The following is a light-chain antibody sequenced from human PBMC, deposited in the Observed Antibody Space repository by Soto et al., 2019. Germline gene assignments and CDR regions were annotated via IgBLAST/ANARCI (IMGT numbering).Light chain of an antibody. Sequence: QSVLTQPPSVSGAPGQRVTISCTGSSSNIGAGYDVHWYQQLPGTAPKLLIYGDNNRPSGVPDRFSGSKSGTSASLAITRLQAEDEADYYCQSYDISLHNYVFGTGTQLTVL. CDR1: SSNIGAGYD. CDR2: GDN. J-gene: IGLJ1*01. CDR3: QSYDISLHNYV. V-gene: IGLV1-40*01.